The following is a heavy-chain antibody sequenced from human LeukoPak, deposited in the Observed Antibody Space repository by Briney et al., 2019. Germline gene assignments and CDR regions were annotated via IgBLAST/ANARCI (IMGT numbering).Heavy chain of an antibody. D-gene: IGHD6-19*01. CDR2: ISSSSSTI. CDR1: GFTFSSYS. J-gene: IGHJ3*02. Sequence: PGGSLRLSCAASGFTFSSYSMNWVRQAPGKGLEWVSYISSSSSTIYYADSVKGRFTISRDNAKNSLYLQMNSLRAEDTAVYYCARDPMGAVAGTYALDIWGQGTMVTVSS. CDR3: ARDPMGAVAGTYALDI. V-gene: IGHV3-48*01.